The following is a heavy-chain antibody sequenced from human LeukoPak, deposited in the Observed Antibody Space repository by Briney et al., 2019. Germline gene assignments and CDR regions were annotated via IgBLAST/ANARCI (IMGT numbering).Heavy chain of an antibody. CDR2: ISPSSGST. Sequence: ASVKVSCKASGYTFTYYYMNWVRQAPGQGLEWMGIISPSSGSTSYAQKFQGRVTMTRDTSTSTVYMDVSSLRSDETAVYYCATIAASDAEYFQHWGQGTLVTVSS. CDR3: ATIAASDAEYFQH. V-gene: IGHV1-46*01. D-gene: IGHD6-6*01. J-gene: IGHJ1*01. CDR1: GYTFTYYY.